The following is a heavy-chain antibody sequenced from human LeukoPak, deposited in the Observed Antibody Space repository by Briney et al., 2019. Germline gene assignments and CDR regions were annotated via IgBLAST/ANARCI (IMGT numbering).Heavy chain of an antibody. D-gene: IGHD3-22*01. J-gene: IGHJ3*02. CDR1: GGSISSGSYY. CDR2: IYTSGST. CDR3: ARDWPYYYDSSGYTTHDAFDI. V-gene: IGHV4-61*02. Sequence: PSETLSLTCTVSGGSISSGSYYWSWIRQSAGKGLEWIGRIYTSGSTNYNPSLKSRVTISVDTSKNQFSLKLSSVTAADTAVYYCARDWPYYYDSSGYTTHDAFDIWGQGTMVTVSS.